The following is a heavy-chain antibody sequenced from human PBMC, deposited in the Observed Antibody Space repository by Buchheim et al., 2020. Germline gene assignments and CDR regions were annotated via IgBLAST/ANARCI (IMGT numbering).Heavy chain of an antibody. CDR2: IYYSGST. D-gene: IGHD6-19*01. CDR1: GDSISSGTYY. Sequence: QVQLQESGPGLMKPSQTLSLTCTVSGDSISSGTYYWSWIRQQPGKGLEWIGYIYYSGSTYYNPSLKSRVTISVDTSKNQFSLRLNSVTAADTAVYYCARIGYSSGLSYYYGMDVWGRGT. CDR3: ARIGYSSGLSYYYGMDV. J-gene: IGHJ6*02. V-gene: IGHV4-31*03.